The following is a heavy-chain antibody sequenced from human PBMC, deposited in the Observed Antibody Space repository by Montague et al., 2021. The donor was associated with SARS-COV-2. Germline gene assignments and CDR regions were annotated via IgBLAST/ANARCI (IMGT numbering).Heavy chain of an antibody. D-gene: IGHD3-3*01. J-gene: IGHJ6*02. CDR3: ARDPWHYTILWVVKGYGLDV. Sequence: SETLSLTCIVSGGSVSSGSYYWSWIRQPPGKGLEWIGNIYYSGSTNYNPSLKSRVTISVDTSKNQFSLRLSSVTAADTAVYYCARDPWHYTILWVVKGYGLDVWGQGTTVTVSS. CDR1: GGSVSSGSYY. V-gene: IGHV4-61*01. CDR2: IYYSGST.